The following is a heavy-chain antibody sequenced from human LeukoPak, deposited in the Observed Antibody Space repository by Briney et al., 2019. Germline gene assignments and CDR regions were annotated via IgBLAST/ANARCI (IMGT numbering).Heavy chain of an antibody. J-gene: IGHJ4*02. CDR1: GYTFTDYY. CDR2: ISPSSGAT. Sequence: ASVKVSXKASGYTFTDYYVHWVRLVPGQGLEWMGRISPSSGATNYAEKFRGRVTMARDTSINTVYMEMSSLRSDDTAVYYCARDLWGWGSDYLDYWGQGTLVTVSS. V-gene: IGHV1-2*06. D-gene: IGHD4/OR15-4a*01. CDR3: ARDLWGWGSDYLDY.